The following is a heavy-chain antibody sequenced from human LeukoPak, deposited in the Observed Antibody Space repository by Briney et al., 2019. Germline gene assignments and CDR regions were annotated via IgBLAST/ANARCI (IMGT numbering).Heavy chain of an antibody. CDR3: ARDMGAEGLDYDKDGY. D-gene: IGHD3-22*01. J-gene: IGHJ4*02. CDR1: GGSISSGGYY. Sequence: SETLSLTCTVSGGSISSGGYYWSWIRQPPGKGLEWIGYIYHSGSTYYNPSLKSRVTISVDTSKNQFSLKLSSVTAADTAVYYCARDMGAEGLDYDKDGYWGQGTLVTVSS. V-gene: IGHV4-30-2*01. CDR2: IYHSGST.